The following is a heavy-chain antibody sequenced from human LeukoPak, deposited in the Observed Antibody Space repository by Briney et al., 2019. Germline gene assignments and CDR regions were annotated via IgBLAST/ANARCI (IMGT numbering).Heavy chain of an antibody. CDR1: GFTFDDYG. V-gene: IGHV3-21*01. CDR3: ARHVAAAGTGFDY. CDR2: ITSSSSYK. J-gene: IGHJ4*02. Sequence: GGSLRLSCAASGFTFDDYGMSWVRQAPGKGLEWVSSITSSSSYKFYADSVKGRFTISRDNAKNSLYLQMNSLRAEDTAVYYCARHVAAAGTGFDYWGQGTLVTVSS. D-gene: IGHD6-13*01.